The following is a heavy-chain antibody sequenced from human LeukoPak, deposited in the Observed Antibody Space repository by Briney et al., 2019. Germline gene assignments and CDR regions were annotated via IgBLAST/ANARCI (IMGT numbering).Heavy chain of an antibody. J-gene: IGHJ4*02. CDR3: AKQRGAYGDYRDVPFDY. V-gene: IGHV3-23*01. D-gene: IGHD4-17*01. CDR2: ISGSGGST. CDR1: GFTFSSYA. Sequence: GGSLRLSCAVSGFTFSSYAMSGGRQAPGKGLEGVAAISGSGGSTYYADSVKGRLTISRDNSKNTLYVQMKRLRAEDTAVYYCAKQRGAYGDYRDVPFDYWGQETLVTVSS.